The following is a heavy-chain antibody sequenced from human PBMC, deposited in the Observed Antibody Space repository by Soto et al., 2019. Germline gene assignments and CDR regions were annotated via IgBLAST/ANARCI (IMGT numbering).Heavy chain of an antibody. D-gene: IGHD3-16*01. CDR2: ISGSDGIT. CDR1: GFTFSSYA. Sequence: DVHLLESGGGLIQPGGSLRLSCAASGFTFSSYAMSWVRQAPGKGLEWVSSISGSDGITYYGDSVKGRFTISRYNSKNTLYLQRNSLRADDTAVYYCAKVFNIKFGTILPPWYFDYWGQGTQVTVSS. CDR3: AKVFNIKFGTILPPWYFDY. J-gene: IGHJ4*02. V-gene: IGHV3-23*01.